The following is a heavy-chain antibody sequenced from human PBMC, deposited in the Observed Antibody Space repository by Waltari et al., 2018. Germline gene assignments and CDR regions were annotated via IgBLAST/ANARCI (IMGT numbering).Heavy chain of an antibody. Sequence: QVQLVESGGGVVQPGGSLRLSCAASGFTFSSYGMHWVRQAPGKGLEWGAFIRFDEINKYYADSVKGRFTISRDNSKNTLYLQMNSLRAEDTAVYYCAKDHRAVAQRHYYYYRDVWGKGTTVTVSS. V-gene: IGHV3-30*02. CDR2: IRFDEINK. D-gene: IGHD6-19*01. CDR3: AKDHRAVAQRHYYYYRDV. CDR1: GFTFSSYG. J-gene: IGHJ6*03.